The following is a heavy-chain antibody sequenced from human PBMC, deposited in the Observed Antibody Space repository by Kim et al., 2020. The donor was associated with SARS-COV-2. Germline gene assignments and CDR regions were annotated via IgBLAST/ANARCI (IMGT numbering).Heavy chain of an antibody. CDR1: GFTFSSYA. Sequence: GGSLRLSCAASGFTFSSYAMSWVRQAPGKGLEWVSSTSGGGGSTYYTDSVKGRFTISRDNSKNTLYLQMNSLRAEDTAVYFCAKTSTYYDVLTRSERTYHFDYWGQGTLVTVSS. J-gene: IGHJ4*02. CDR3: AKTSTYYDVLTRSERTYHFDY. CDR2: TSGGGGST. D-gene: IGHD3-9*01. V-gene: IGHV3-23*01.